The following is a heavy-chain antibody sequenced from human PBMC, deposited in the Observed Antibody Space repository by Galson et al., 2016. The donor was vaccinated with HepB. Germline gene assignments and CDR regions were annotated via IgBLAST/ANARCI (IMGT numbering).Heavy chain of an antibody. CDR1: GFTSSSYW. CDR3: ARGHSANSFILDY. J-gene: IGHJ4*02. Sequence: SLRLSCAASGFTSSSYWMNWFRQAPGKEMVWVSRINGDGSSTTYADYVKGRFTISRDNAKNTLYLQMSSLRAEDTAVYYCARGHSANSFILDYWGQGTLVTVSS. D-gene: IGHD4/OR15-4a*01. CDR2: INGDGSST. V-gene: IGHV3-74*01.